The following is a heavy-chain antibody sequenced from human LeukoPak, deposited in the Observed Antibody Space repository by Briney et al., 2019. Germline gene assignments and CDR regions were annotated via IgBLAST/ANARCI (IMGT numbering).Heavy chain of an antibody. D-gene: IGHD3-22*01. CDR3: ARIPPDRGYYMDV. CDR1: GYTFTGYY. Sequence: ASVKVSCKASGYTFTGYYMHWVRQAPGQGLEWMGWISAYNGNTNYAQKLQGRVTMTTDTSTSTAYMELRSLRSDDTAVYYCARIPPDRGYYMDVWGKGTTVTISS. J-gene: IGHJ6*03. V-gene: IGHV1-18*04. CDR2: ISAYNGNT.